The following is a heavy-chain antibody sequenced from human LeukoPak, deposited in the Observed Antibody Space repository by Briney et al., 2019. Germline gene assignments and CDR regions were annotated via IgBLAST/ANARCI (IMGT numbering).Heavy chain of an antibody. Sequence: GGSLRLSCAASGFTFSSYAMSWVRQAPGKGLEWVSAISGSGGSTYYADSVKGRFTISRDNSKNTLYLQMNSLGAEDTAVYYCAKETTAIAAAGTEFDYWGQGTLVTVSS. CDR3: AKETTAIAAAGTEFDY. CDR2: ISGSGGST. V-gene: IGHV3-23*01. D-gene: IGHD6-13*01. J-gene: IGHJ4*02. CDR1: GFTFSSYA.